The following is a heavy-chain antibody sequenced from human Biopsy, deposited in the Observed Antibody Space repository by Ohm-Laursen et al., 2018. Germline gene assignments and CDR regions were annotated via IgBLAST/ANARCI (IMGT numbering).Heavy chain of an antibody. J-gene: IGHJ4*02. Sequence: SETLSLTCTVSGGSISSYQWNWIRQPPGKGLEWIGYLYNTGGTNYNPSLKSRVTISVDTSKNQFSLKLRSVTAADTAVYYCAREAAIIDPRTRAFDYWGQGTLVTVSS. CDR3: AREAAIIDPRTRAFDY. CDR1: GGSISSYQ. V-gene: IGHV4-59*01. CDR2: LYNTGGT. D-gene: IGHD6-25*01.